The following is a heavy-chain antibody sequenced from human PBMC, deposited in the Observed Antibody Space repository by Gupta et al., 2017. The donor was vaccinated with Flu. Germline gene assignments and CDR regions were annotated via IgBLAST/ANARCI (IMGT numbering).Heavy chain of an antibody. CDR1: GGSFSGYY. V-gene: IGHV4-34*01. J-gene: IGHJ6*02. CDR2: INHSGST. Sequence: QVQLQQWGAGLLKPSETLSLTCAVYGGSFSGYYWSWIRQPPGKGLEWIGEINHSGSTNYNPSLKSRVTISVDTSKNQFSLKLSSVTAADTAVYYCARATTVTIYGMDVWGQGTTVTVSS. CDR3: ARATTVTIYGMDV. D-gene: IGHD4-17*01.